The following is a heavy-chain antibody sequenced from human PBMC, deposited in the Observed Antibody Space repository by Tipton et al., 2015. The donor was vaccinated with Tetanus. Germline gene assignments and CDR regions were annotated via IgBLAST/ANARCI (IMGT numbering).Heavy chain of an antibody. J-gene: IGHJ4*02. CDR2: IHSDSSVI. D-gene: IGHD3-3*01. V-gene: IGHV3-48*01. Sequence: SLRLSCADSGFTFYKENMNWARQAPGKGLEWLAYIHSDSSVIVYAASVKGRFTISRDDAKDTLYLQMNSLRAEDTAVYYCARDLEWSIDYWGQGTLVTVSS. CDR1: GFTFYKEN. CDR3: ARDLEWSIDY.